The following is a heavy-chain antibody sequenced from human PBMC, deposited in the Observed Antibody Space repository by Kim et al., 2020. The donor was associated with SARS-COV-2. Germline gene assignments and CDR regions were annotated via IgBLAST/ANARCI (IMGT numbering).Heavy chain of an antibody. V-gene: IGHV7-4-1*02. CDR3: ARSVWLGPLSSSPDD. J-gene: IGHJ4*02. Sequence: ASVKVSCKASGYTFTSYAMNWVRQAPGQGLEWMGWINTNTGNPTYAQSFTGRVVFSLDTSFSTAYLQISSLKAGDTAVYYCARSVWLGPLSSSPDDWGQG. D-gene: IGHD6-6*01. CDR1: GYTFTSYA. CDR2: INTNTGNP.